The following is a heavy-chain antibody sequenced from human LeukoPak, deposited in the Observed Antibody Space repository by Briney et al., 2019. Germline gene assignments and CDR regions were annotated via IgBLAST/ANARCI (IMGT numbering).Heavy chain of an antibody. CDR3: AREGDLAH. Sequence: SETLSLTCAVSGGSISSSNWWSWVRPPPGKGLEWIGEIYLGGSTNYNPSLKSRVSISIDKSKNQFSLKLSSLTAADTAVYYCAREGDLAHWGQGTLVTVSS. V-gene: IGHV4-4*02. J-gene: IGHJ4*02. CDR1: GGSISSSNW. CDR2: IYLGGST. D-gene: IGHD3-16*01.